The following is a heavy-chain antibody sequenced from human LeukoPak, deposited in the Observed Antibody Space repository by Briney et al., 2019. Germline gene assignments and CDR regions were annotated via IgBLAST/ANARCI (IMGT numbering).Heavy chain of an antibody. J-gene: IGHJ3*02. V-gene: IGHV1-18*01. D-gene: IGHD3-22*01. CDR1: GYTFTSYG. CDR2: ISAYNGNT. Sequence: ASVKVSCKASGYTFTSYGISWVRQAPGQGLEWMGWISAYNGNTNYAQKLQGRVTMTTDTSTSTAYMELRSLRSDDTAVYYCARGSYYDSSGYRGAFDIWGQGTMVTVSS. CDR3: ARGSYYDSSGYRGAFDI.